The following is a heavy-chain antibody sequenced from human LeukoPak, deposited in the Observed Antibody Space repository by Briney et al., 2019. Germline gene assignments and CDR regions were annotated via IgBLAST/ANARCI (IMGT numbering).Heavy chain of an antibody. J-gene: IGHJ4*02. CDR1: GGSISSGNW. CDR2: IYHNEST. V-gene: IGHV4-4*02. Sequence: SETLSLTCGVSGGSISSGNWWSWVRQPPGKGLEWIGEIYHNESTNYNPSLKSRLTISVDKSNNQFSLKLSSVTAADTAVYYCARSPNTAIYFDYWGQGTLVTVSS. CDR3: ARSPNTAIYFDY. D-gene: IGHD5-18*01.